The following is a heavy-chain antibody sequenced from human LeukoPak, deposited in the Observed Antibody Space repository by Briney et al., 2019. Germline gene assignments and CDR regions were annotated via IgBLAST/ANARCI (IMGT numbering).Heavy chain of an antibody. Sequence: ASVKVSCEASGYTFTSYDINWVRQATGQGLEWMGWMNPNSGNTGYAQKFQGRVTMTRNTSISTAYMELSSLRSEDTAVYYCARVREYSSSHKGYYYYYYGMDVWGQGTTVTVSS. CDR2: MNPNSGNT. CDR1: GYTFTSYD. J-gene: IGHJ6*02. D-gene: IGHD6-6*01. CDR3: ARVREYSSSHKGYYYYYYGMDV. V-gene: IGHV1-8*01.